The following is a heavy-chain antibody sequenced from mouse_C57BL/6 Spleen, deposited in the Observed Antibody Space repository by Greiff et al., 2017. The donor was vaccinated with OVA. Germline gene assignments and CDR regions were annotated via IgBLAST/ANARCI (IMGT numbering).Heavy chain of an antibody. CDR3: TRAVVARSWYFDV. CDR1: GFTFSNYW. J-gene: IGHJ1*03. V-gene: IGHV6-3*01. Sequence: EVKLEESGGGLVQPGGSMKLSCVASGFTFSNYWMNWVRQSPEKGLEWVAQIRLKSDNYATHYAESVKGRFTISRDDSKSSVYLQMNNLRAEDTGIYYCTRAVVARSWYFDVWGTGTTVTVSS. CDR2: IRLKSDNYAT. D-gene: IGHD1-1*01.